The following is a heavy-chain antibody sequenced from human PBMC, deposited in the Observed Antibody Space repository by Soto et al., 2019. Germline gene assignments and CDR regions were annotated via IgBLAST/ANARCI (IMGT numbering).Heavy chain of an antibody. J-gene: IGHJ6*02. D-gene: IGHD2-8*01. CDR2: INAGNGNT. Sequence: GASVKVSCKASGYTFTSYAMHWVRQAPGQRLEWMGWINAGNGNTKYSQKFQGRVTITRDTSASTAYVELSSLRSEDTAVYYFARSLGYCTNGVCPMDVWGQGTTVTVSS. CDR3: ARSLGYCTNGVCPMDV. V-gene: IGHV1-3*01. CDR1: GYTFTSYA.